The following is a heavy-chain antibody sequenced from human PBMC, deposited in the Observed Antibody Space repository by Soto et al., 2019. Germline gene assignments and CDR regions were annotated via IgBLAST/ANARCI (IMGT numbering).Heavy chain of an antibody. D-gene: IGHD3-10*01. CDR1: GGSFSGYY. CDR3: ARGRRLVGYYVSGSYYNGRYWFDP. CDR2: INHSGST. V-gene: IGHV4-34*01. J-gene: IGHJ5*02. Sequence: SETLSLTCAVYGGSFSGYYWSWIRQPPGKGLEWIGEINHSGSTNYNPSLKSRVTISVDTSKNQFSLKLSSVTAADTAVYYCARGRRLVGYYVSGSYYNGRYWFDPWGQGTLVTVSS.